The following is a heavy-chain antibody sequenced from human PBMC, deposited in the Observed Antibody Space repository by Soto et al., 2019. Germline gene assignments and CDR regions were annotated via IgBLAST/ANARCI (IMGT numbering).Heavy chain of an antibody. CDR3: ASSGYSSSWYVDY. J-gene: IGHJ4*02. V-gene: IGHV1-69*02. CDR1: GGTFSSYT. Sequence: QVQLVQSGAEVKKPGSSVKVSCKASGGTFSSYTISWVRQAPGQGLEWMGRIIPILGIANYAQKFQGRVTITADKSTSTAYMELSSLRSEDTAVYYCASSGYSSSWYVDYWGQGTLVTVSS. CDR2: IIPILGIA. D-gene: IGHD6-13*01.